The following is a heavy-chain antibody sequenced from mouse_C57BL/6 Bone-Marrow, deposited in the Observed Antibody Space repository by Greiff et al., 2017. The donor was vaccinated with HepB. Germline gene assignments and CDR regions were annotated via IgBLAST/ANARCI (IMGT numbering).Heavy chain of an antibody. V-gene: IGHV5-16*01. CDR3: ARERNSSYDAMDY. D-gene: IGHD1-1*01. Sequence: EVHLVESAGGLVQPGSSMKLSCTASGFTFSDYYMAWVRQVPEKGLEWVANINYDGSSTYYLDSLKSRFIISRDNAKNILYLQMSSLKSEDTATYYCARERNSSYDAMDYWGQGTSVTVSS. CDR2: INYDGSST. J-gene: IGHJ4*01. CDR1: GFTFSDYY.